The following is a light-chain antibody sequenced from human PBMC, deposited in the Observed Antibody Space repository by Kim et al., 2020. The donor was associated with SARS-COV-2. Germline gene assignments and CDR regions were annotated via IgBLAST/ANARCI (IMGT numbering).Light chain of an antibody. V-gene: IGKV3-15*01. CDR2: GAS. J-gene: IGKJ1*01. Sequence: EIVMTQSPATLSVSPGEGATLSCRASQSVGTNVAWYQQTPGRAPRLLIYGASTRATGVPARFSGGGSETDFTLTISSLQSEDFAVYYCQHYNHWPPWTCGQGTKVDIK. CDR3: QHYNHWPPWT. CDR1: QSVGTN.